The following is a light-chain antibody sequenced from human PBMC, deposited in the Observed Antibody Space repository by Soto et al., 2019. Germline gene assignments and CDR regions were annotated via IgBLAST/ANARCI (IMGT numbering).Light chain of an antibody. CDR3: GTWDSSLSAVV. Sequence: QSALTQPPSVSAAPGQRVTISCSGSSSNIGNNYVSWYQQLPGTAPKLLIYDNNKRPSGIPDRFSGSKSGTSGTLGITGLQTGDEADYYCGTWDSSLSAVVLGGGTKLTVL. J-gene: IGLJ2*01. CDR2: DNN. V-gene: IGLV1-51*01. CDR1: SSNIGNNY.